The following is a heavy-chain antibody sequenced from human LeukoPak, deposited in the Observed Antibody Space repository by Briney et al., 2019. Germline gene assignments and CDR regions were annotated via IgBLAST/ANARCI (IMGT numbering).Heavy chain of an antibody. CDR2: IDSDGSST. CDR1: RFTFSSYW. V-gene: IGHV3-74*03. Sequence: GGALRLSCAASRFTFSSYWMHWVRQAPGKGLVWVSRIDSDGSSTTYADSVKGRFTISRDNAKDTLYLQMNTLRAEDTAVYYCARGNWYFDLWGRGTLVTVSS. J-gene: IGHJ2*01. CDR3: ARGNWYFDL.